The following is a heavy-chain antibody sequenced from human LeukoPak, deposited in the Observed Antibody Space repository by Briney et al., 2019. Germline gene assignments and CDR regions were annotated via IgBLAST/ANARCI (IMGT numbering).Heavy chain of an antibody. CDR3: ARDSQQLLVPFDY. CDR1: GFTFSSYE. CDR2: ISSSGSTI. Sequence: GGSLRLSCAASGFTFSSYEINWVRQAPGKGLEWVSYISSSGSTIYYADSVKGRFTISRDNAKNSLYLQMNSLRAEDTAVYYCARDSQQLLVPFDYWGQGTLVTVSS. J-gene: IGHJ4*02. V-gene: IGHV3-48*03. D-gene: IGHD6-19*01.